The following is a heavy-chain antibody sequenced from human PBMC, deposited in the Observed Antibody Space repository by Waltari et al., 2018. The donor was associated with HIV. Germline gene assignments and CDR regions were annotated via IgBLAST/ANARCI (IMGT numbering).Heavy chain of an antibody. CDR3: AKSDCTEVVRGQKAFDV. V-gene: IGHV1-69*19. CDR1: GGAFDTFA. CDR2: TVPSCGV. Sequence: QAQLVQSGAETKKPGSSVTVSCQASGGAFDTFAFTWVRQALGHGLEWLGGTVPSCGVIYAQECNGRVTITSTPSTRTVFLELGGLRPDDTSVYFCAKSDCTEVVRGQKAFDVWGQGT. J-gene: IGHJ3*01. D-gene: IGHD3-22*01.